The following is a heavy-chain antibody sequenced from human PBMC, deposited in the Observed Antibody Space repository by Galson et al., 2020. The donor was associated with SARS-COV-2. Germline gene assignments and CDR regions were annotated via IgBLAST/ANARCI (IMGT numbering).Heavy chain of an antibody. CDR2: ISGSGGST. D-gene: IGHD6-19*01. CDR1: GFTFSSYV. V-gene: IGHV3-23*01. J-gene: IGHJ3*02. CDR3: AKSSNSGWYESPAFDI. Sequence: GESLKISCAASGFTFSSYVMTWVRQAPGKGLEWVSAISGSGGSTYYAASVKGRFTISRDNSKNTLCLQMNSLRAEDTAVYYCAKSSNSGWYESPAFDIWGQGTMGTVSS.